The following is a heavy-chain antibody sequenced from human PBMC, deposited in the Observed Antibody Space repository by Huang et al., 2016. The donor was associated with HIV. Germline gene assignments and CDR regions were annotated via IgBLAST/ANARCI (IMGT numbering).Heavy chain of an antibody. D-gene: IGHD6-13*01. V-gene: IGHV1-2*02. J-gene: IGHJ5*02. CDR3: ARSIAATDWFDP. Sequence: QVQLVQSGAEVKKPGASVKVSCKASGYTFTGYYIHWVRQAPGQGLEWMGWINPNSGGTNYAQKFQGRVTRTRDTSMRTAYMELSRQRFDDTAVYYCARSIAATDWFDPWGQGTLVTVSS. CDR2: INPNSGGT. CDR1: GYTFTGYY.